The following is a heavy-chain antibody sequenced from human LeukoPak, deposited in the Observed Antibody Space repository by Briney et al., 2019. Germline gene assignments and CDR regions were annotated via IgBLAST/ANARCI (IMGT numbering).Heavy chain of an antibody. Sequence: PSETLSLTCAVYGGSFSGYYWSWIRQPPGKGLEWIGEINHSGSTNYNPSLKSRVTISVDTSKNLFSLKLSSVTAADTAVYYCARWRGPRDYYGSGRYYYYYYGMDVWGKGTTVTVSS. J-gene: IGHJ6*04. V-gene: IGHV4-34*01. CDR3: ARWRGPRDYYGSGRYYYYYYGMDV. CDR2: INHSGST. D-gene: IGHD3-10*01. CDR1: GGSFSGYY.